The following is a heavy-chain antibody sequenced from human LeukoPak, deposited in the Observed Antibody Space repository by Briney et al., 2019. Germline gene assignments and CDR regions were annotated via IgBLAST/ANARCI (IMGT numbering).Heavy chain of an antibody. D-gene: IGHD6-19*01. V-gene: IGHV3-30*04. CDR3: ARGEYSSGWSETYFDY. CDR2: ISYDGSNK. J-gene: IGHJ4*02. CDR1: GFTFGSYA. Sequence: GGSLRLSCAASGFTFGSYAMHWVRQAPGKGLEWVAVISYDGSNKYYADSVKGRFTISRDNSKNTLYLQMNSLRAEDTAVYYCARGEYSSGWSETYFDYWGQGTLVTVSS.